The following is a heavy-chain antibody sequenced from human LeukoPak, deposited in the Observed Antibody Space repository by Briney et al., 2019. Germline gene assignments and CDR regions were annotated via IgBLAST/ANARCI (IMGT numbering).Heavy chain of an antibody. D-gene: IGHD3-22*01. V-gene: IGHV3-30-3*01. CDR2: ISYDGSNK. J-gene: IGHJ1*01. CDR3: ATYSSLNRREFQY. Sequence: PGRSLRLSCAASGFTFSSYAMHWVRQAPGKGLEWVAVISYDGSNKYYADSVKGRFIFSRDNAKNSLYLQMNSLRAEDTAVYYCATYSSLNRREFQYWGQGTLLTVSS. CDR1: GFTFSSYA.